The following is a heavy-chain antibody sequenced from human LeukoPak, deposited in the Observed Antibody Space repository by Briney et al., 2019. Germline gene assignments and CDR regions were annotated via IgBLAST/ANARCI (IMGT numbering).Heavy chain of an antibody. Sequence: SETLSLTCTVSGGSISSYYWSWIRQPPGKGLEWIGYIYYSGSTNYNPSLKSRVTISVDTSKNQFSLKLSSVTAADTAVYYCARDRVWGSCGWTFDYWGQGTLVTVSS. CDR2: IYYSGST. CDR1: GGSISSYY. V-gene: IGHV4-59*01. CDR3: ARDRVWGSCGWTFDY. J-gene: IGHJ4*02. D-gene: IGHD6-19*01.